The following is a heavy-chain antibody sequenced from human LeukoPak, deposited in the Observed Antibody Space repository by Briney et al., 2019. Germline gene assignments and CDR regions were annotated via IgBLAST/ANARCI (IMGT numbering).Heavy chain of an antibody. J-gene: IGHJ4*02. V-gene: IGHV3-30*01. CDR3: ARDIGGNSADYYFDY. CDR1: GFTFSSYA. D-gene: IGHD4-23*01. Sequence: GRSLRLSCAASGFTFSSYAMHWVRQAPGKGLEWVAVISYDGRNKHYADSVKGRFTISRDNSKNTLYLQMNSLRVEDTAVYYCARDIGGNSADYYFDYWGQGTLVTVSS. CDR2: ISYDGRNK.